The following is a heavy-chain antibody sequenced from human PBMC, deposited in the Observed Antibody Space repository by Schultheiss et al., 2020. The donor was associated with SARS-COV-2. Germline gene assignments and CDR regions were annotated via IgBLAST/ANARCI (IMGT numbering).Heavy chain of an antibody. D-gene: IGHD1-26*01. CDR2: IKQDGSEK. CDR3: ASGAARADAFDI. CDR1: GFTFSSYW. Sequence: GESLKISCAASGFTFSSYWMSWVRQAPGKGLEWVANIKQDGSEKYYVDSVKGRFTISRDNAKNSLYLQMNSLRAEDTAVYYCASGAARADAFDIWGQGTMVTVSS. V-gene: IGHV3-7*01. J-gene: IGHJ3*02.